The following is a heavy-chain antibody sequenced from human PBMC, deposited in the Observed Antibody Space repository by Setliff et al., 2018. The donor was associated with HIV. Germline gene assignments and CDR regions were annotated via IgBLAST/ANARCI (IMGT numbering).Heavy chain of an antibody. D-gene: IGHD1-26*01. J-gene: IGHJ5*02. CDR2: IYHSGTS. CDR3: AKEGNSVDNWLDP. CDR1: GGSISSYY. Sequence: SETLSLTCTVSGGSISSYYWSWIRQPPGKGLEWMGYIYHSGTSNYNPSLKSRVTISVDTSKNQFSLRLSSVTAADTAVYYCAKEGNSVDNWLDPWGPGTLVTVSS. V-gene: IGHV4-59*01.